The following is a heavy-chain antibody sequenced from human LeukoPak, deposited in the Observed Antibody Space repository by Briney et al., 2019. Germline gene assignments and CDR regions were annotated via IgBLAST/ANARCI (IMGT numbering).Heavy chain of an antibody. V-gene: IGHV3-7*02. J-gene: IGHJ4*02. CDR3: AARYCSNGVCHFY. CDR2: IKEDGTEK. CDR1: EFTLSEYW. Sequence: GGSLRLSCAAAEFTLSEYWMTWVRQAPGKGLQWVANIKEDGTEKYYVDSVKGRFTISRDNAKNTLFLQMNSLRAEDTAVYYCAARYCSNGVCHFYWGQGTLVTVSS. D-gene: IGHD2-8*01.